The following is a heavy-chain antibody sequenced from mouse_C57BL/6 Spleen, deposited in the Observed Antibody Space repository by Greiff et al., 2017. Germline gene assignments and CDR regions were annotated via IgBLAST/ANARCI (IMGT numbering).Heavy chain of an antibody. J-gene: IGHJ4*01. D-gene: IGHD1-1*01. CDR1: GYTFTSYW. V-gene: IGHV1-64*01. CDR3: ARFSELRYYAMAY. Sequence: QVQLQQPGAELVKPGASVKLSCKASGYTFTSYWMNWVKQRPGQGLEWIGMIHPNSGSTNYNEKFKSKATLTVDKSSSTAYMQLSSLPSEDSAVYYCARFSELRYYAMAYWGQGTLVTVSA. CDR2: IHPNSGST.